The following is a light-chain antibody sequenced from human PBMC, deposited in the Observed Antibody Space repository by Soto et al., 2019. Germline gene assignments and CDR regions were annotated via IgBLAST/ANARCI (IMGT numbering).Light chain of an antibody. Sequence: EIVLTQSPATLSLSPGERATLSCRARQSVSSYLAWSQQKPGQAPRLLIYDASNRATGIPARFSGSGSGTAFTLTISSLELDDFAVYYCQQRRNWPFTFGCGTKVVIK. V-gene: IGKV3-11*01. CDR2: DAS. J-gene: IGKJ4*01. CDR3: QQRRNWPFT. CDR1: QSVSSY.